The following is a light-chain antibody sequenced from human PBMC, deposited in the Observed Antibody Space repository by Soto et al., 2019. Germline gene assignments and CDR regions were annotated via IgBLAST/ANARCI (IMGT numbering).Light chain of an antibody. Sequence: EIVLTQSPGILSLSPGERATLSWRASQSVSSSYLAWYQHKPGQAPRRLICGASSRATGIPDRFSGSGSGTDFTLTISRLEPEDFAVYYCQQYGSSPLTFGGGTKVEIK. CDR2: GAS. J-gene: IGKJ4*01. CDR3: QQYGSSPLT. CDR1: QSVSSSY. V-gene: IGKV3-20*01.